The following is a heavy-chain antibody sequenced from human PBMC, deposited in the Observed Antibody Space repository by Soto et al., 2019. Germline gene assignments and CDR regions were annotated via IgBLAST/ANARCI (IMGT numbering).Heavy chain of an antibody. CDR1: GYTFTGYY. CDR2: INPNSGGT. J-gene: IGHJ6*01. CDR3: ARDANYYYDSSGYYSQHELVAGGLDV. D-gene: IGHD3-22*01. Sequence: GASVKVSCKASGYTFTGYYMHWVRQAPGQGLEWMGWINPNSGGTNYAQKFQGRVTMTRDTSISTAYMELSRLRSDDTAVYYCARDANYYYDSSGYYSQHELVAGGLDVWGQGTKVTV. V-gene: IGHV1-2*02.